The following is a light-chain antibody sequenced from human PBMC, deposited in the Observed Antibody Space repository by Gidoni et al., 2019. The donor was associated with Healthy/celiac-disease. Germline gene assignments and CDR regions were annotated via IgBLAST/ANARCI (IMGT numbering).Light chain of an antibody. V-gene: IGKV1-39*01. J-gene: IGKJ4*01. CDR2: AAS. CDR1: QSISSY. Sequence: DIKLTQSPSPLSASVGDRVTITCRASQSISSYFNWYQQKPGKAPKLLIYAASSLQSGVPSRFSGSGSGTDFTLTISSLQPEDFATYYCQQSYSTPQGFGGGTKVEIK. CDR3: QQSYSTPQG.